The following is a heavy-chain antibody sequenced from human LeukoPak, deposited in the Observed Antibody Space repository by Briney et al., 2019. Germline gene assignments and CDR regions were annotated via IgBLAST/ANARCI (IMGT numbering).Heavy chain of an antibody. CDR3: AREARAAAMSWFDP. Sequence: KTSETLSLTCTVSGGSISSGSYYWSWIRQPAGKGLEWIGRIYTSGSTNYNPSLKSRVTISVDTSKNQFSLKLSSVTAADTAVYYCAREARAAAMSWFDPWGQGTLVTVSS. J-gene: IGHJ5*02. CDR2: IYTSGST. V-gene: IGHV4-61*02. D-gene: IGHD6-13*01. CDR1: GGSISSGSYY.